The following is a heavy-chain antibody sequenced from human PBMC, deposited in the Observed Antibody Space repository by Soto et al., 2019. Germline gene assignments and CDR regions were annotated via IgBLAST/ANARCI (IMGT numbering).Heavy chain of an antibody. Sequence: QVQLQESGPGLVKPSQTLSLTCTVSRGSISSGGYYWSWIRQHPGKGLEWIGYIHYSGSTYYTPSLMSRLTISIDTSKSQFSLNLYSVTAADTAIYYCARVDTTMTTPGGNWFDPWGQGNLVTVSS. V-gene: IGHV4-31*03. CDR2: IHYSGST. J-gene: IGHJ5*02. CDR1: RGSISSGGYY. D-gene: IGHD4-17*01. CDR3: ARVDTTMTTPGGNWFDP.